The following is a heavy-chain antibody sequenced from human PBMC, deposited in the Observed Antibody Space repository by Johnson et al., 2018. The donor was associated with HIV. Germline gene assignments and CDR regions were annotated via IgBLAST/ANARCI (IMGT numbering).Heavy chain of an antibody. V-gene: IGHV3-30*14. CDR2: LSYAGGNK. CDR1: GVTFSSYA. J-gene: IGHJ3*02. Sequence: QMLLVESGGGVVQPGGSLRISCAASGVTFSSYAMHWVRQAPGKGLEWVAVLSYAGGNKYYADSVKGRFTISRDNSKSTLYLQMNSLRAEDTAVYYCARAYTYGAFDIWGQGTMVTVSS. D-gene: IGHD5-18*01. CDR3: ARAYTYGAFDI.